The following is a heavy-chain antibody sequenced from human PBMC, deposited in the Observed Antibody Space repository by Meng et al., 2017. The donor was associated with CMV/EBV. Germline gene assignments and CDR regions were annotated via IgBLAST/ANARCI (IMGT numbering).Heavy chain of an antibody. V-gene: IGHV1-8*01. D-gene: IGHD3-3*01. Sequence: ASVKVSCKASGYTFTSYDINWVRQATGQGLEWMGWMNPNSGNTGYAQKFQGRVTMTRNTSISTAYMELSSLRSEDTAVYYCARGRVMYYDFWSGYHPLDYWGRGTLVTVSS. J-gene: IGHJ4*02. CDR2: MNPNSGNT. CDR1: GYTFTSYD. CDR3: ARGRVMYYDFWSGYHPLDY.